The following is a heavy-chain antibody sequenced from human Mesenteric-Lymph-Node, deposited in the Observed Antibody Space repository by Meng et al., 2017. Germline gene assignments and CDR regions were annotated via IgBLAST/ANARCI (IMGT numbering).Heavy chain of an antibody. CDR1: GYTLTELS. CDR2: FDPEDGET. Sequence: ASVKVSCKVSGYTLTELSMHWVRQAPGKGLEWMGGFDPEDGETIYAQKFQGRVTMTEDTSTDTAYMELSSLRSEDTAVYYCATGGPYCSGGSCYRRNWFDPWGQGTRVTGSS. V-gene: IGHV1-24*01. J-gene: IGHJ5*02. CDR3: ATGGPYCSGGSCYRRNWFDP. D-gene: IGHD2-15*01.